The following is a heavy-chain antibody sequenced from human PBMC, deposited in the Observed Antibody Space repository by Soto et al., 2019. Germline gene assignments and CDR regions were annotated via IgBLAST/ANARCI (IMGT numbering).Heavy chain of an antibody. D-gene: IGHD1-26*01. V-gene: IGHV1-2*02. CDR1: GYTFTGYY. J-gene: IGHJ3*02. CDR2: INPNSGGT. Sequence: ASVKVSCKASGYTFTGYYMHWVRQAPGQGLEWMGWINPNSGGTNYAQKFQGRVTMTRDTSISTAYMELSRLRSDDTAVYYCARVRSGSSRSSDFDIWGQGTMVTVSS. CDR3: ARVRSGSSRSSDFDI.